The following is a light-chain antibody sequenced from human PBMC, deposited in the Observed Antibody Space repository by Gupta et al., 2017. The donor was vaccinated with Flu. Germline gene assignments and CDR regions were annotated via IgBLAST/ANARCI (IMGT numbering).Light chain of an antibody. CDR3: LKHNSYPFT. V-gene: IGKV1-17*01. J-gene: IGKJ3*01. CDR1: HGMRND. Sequence: GDRGTITCRASHGMRNDLRWYHQHPGKAQKRLIYAASSLQSGVPSRFSGSSAGTEFTLTISSLQPDDLSTYYCLKHNSYPFTFGSGAKGDI. CDR2: AAS.